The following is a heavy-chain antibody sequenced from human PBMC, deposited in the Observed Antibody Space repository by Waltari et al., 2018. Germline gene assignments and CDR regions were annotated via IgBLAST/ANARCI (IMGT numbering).Heavy chain of an antibody. J-gene: IGHJ5*02. D-gene: IGHD2-15*01. CDR2: ITHSASYT. V-gene: IGHV3-23*01. CDR1: GFTFNNYA. CDR3: AKDSCEGRGGGSCYNP. Sequence: EVQLLESGGGLVQPGGSLRLSCAASGFTFNNYAMTGVRQAPGKGPWWVSSITHSASYTYYRDSVKGRFTISRDNSESTLYLQMNNLRAEDTAIYYCAKDSCEGRGGGSCYNPWGQGTLVTVSS.